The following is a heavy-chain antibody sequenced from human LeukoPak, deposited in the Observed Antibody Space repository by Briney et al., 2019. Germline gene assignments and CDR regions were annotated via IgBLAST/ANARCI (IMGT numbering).Heavy chain of an antibody. V-gene: IGHV4-34*01. D-gene: IGHD2-2*02. CDR3: ASGYCSSTTCYKEYYFDY. J-gene: IGHJ4*02. Sequence: SETLSLTCAVYGGSFSGYYWSWIRQPPGKGLEWIGEIHHSGSTYYNPSLKSRVTISVDTSRTRFSLKLTSVTAADTAVYYCASGYCSSTTCYKEYYFDYWGQGTLVTVSS. CDR1: GGSFSGYY. CDR2: IHHSGST.